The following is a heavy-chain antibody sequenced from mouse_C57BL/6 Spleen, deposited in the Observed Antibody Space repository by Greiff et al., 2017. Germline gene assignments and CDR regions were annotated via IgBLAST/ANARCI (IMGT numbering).Heavy chain of an antibody. J-gene: IGHJ2*01. CDR1: GFNIKDDY. CDR3: TTSHGSTPGGY. V-gene: IGHV14-4*01. Sequence: EVQLQQSGAELVRPGASVKLSCTASGFNIKDDYMHWVKQRPEQGLEWIGWIDPENGDTEYASKFQGKATITADTSSNTAYLQLSSLTSEDTAVYYCTTSHGSTPGGYWGKGTTLTVSS. D-gene: IGHD1-1*01. CDR2: IDPENGDT.